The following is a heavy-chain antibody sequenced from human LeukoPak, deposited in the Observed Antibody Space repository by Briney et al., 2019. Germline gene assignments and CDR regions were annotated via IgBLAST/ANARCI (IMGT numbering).Heavy chain of an antibody. D-gene: IGHD4-17*01. J-gene: IGHJ4*02. V-gene: IGHV3-74*01. CDR2: INPDGSGT. CDR1: GFTFSTYW. Sequence: GGSLRLSCAASGFTFSTYWMHWVRQAPGKGLVWISQINPDGSGTYSADSVKGRFTISRDNAKNTLYLQMNSLRAEDTAVYYCARGRDYGLDYWGQGTLVTVSS. CDR3: ARGRDYGLDY.